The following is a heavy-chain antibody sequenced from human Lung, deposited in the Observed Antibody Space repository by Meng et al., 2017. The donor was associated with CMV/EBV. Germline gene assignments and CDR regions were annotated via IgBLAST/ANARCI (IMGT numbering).Heavy chain of an antibody. CDR1: GDSVSSNSAA. CDR2: TYYRSKWYD. CDR3: ARDYYDSGAYYYTEEYYHGLDV. D-gene: IGHD3-22*01. J-gene: IGHJ6*02. Sequence: SETLSLTCAISGDSVSSNSAAWNWIRQSPSRGLEWLGRTYYRSKWYDDYAMAVKSRITINPDTSKNQFSLQLNSVTPEDTAVYYCARDYYDSGAYYYTEEYYHGLDVWGQGTXVTVYS. V-gene: IGHV6-1*01.